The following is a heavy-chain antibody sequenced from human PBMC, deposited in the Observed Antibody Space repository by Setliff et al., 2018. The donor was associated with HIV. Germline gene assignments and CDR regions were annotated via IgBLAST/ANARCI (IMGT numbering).Heavy chain of an antibody. CDR1: GGSISSGSYY. J-gene: IGHJ5*02. Sequence: SETLSLTCTVSGGSISSGSYYWSWIRQPPGKGLEWIGEIIHSGSINYNPSLKSRVTISVDTSKNHISLNLTAVTAADTAVYYCARAPGPYGDYNWFDPWGQGALVTVSS. CDR2: IIHSGSI. D-gene: IGHD4-17*01. V-gene: IGHV4-39*07. CDR3: ARAPGPYGDYNWFDP.